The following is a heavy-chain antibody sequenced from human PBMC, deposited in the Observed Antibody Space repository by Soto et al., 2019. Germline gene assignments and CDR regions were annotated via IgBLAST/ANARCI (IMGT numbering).Heavy chain of an antibody. CDR1: GGSFSGYY. J-gene: IGHJ4*02. CDR3: ARGGGGNSGSYYPHDY. D-gene: IGHD1-26*01. V-gene: IGHV4-34*01. CDR2: INHSGST. Sequence: SETLSLTCAVYGGSFSGYYWSWIRQPPGKGLEWIGEINHSGSTNYNPSLKSRVTISVDTSKNQFSLKLSSVTAADTAVYYCARGGGGNSGSYYPHDYWGQGTLVTVSS.